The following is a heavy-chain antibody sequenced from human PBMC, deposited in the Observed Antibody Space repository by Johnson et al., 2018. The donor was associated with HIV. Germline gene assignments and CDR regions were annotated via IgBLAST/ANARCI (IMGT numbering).Heavy chain of an antibody. Sequence: VQLVESGGGVVQPGRSLRLSCAASGFTFSNYGLHWVRQAPGKGLEWVPLMSYDGSNKYTADSVKGRFTISRDTSKNTLYLQMNSLRTEDTAVYYCAKERGDNYVGGDAFDIWGQGTMVTVSS. V-gene: IGHV3-30*18. J-gene: IGHJ3*02. CDR2: MSYDGSNK. D-gene: IGHD1-1*01. CDR3: AKERGDNYVGGDAFDI. CDR1: GFTFSNYG.